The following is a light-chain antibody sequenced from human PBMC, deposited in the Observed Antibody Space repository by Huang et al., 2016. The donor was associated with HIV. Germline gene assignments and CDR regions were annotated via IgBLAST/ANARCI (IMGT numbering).Light chain of an antibody. J-gene: IGKJ2*01. Sequence: EIVLTQSPATLSLSPGERVALSCRASQNIKNDLSWYQKRPGQAPRLLISNASNRATGIPARFSGSGSGTDITLTISSLEPEDFVVYFCQQRTNWPPGYTFGQGTKL. CDR2: NAS. CDR3: QQRTNWPPGYT. V-gene: IGKV3-11*01. CDR1: QNIKND.